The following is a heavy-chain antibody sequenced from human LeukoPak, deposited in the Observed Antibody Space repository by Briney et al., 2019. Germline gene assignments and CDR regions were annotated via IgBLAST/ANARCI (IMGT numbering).Heavy chain of an antibody. J-gene: IGHJ3*02. Sequence: ASVKVSCKASGYTFTSYDINWVRQATGQGLELMGWMNSNSGNTGYAQRFQGRVTMTRNTSISTAYMELSSVRSEDTAAYYCARGDGIVDVDAFDIWGQGTMVTVSS. CDR2: MNSNSGNT. V-gene: IGHV1-8*01. D-gene: IGHD3-16*02. CDR3: ARGDGIVDVDAFDI. CDR1: GYTFTSYD.